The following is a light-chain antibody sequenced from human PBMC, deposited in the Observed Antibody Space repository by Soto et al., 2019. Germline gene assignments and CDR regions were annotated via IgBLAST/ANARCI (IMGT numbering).Light chain of an antibody. Sequence: IQMSQSPSSLSASVGDRVSITCRASQTVNNNYVNWYQQKPGEAPKLLIYIASGLQSGVPSRFNGSGSGTDFTLHINSLQPDDVATYFCQQTSSFPLSFGGGTQVEIK. CDR3: QQTSSFPLS. CDR1: QTVNNNY. CDR2: IAS. V-gene: IGKV1-39*01. J-gene: IGKJ4*01.